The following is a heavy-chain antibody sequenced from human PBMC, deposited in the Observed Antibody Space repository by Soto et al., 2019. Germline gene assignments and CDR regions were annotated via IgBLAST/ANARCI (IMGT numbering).Heavy chain of an antibody. J-gene: IGHJ4*02. CDR3: ASSYGSGYRAFDY. CDR1: GDTFTFYS. Sequence: QVKLVQSGAEVKRPGSSVDVSCKASGDTFTFYSINWVRQAPGLGLEWMGRINPILSMSNYAQRFQGRVTMTADKSTSTAFMELSSLRFEDMAIYYCASSYGSGYRAFDYWGQGALVTVSS. D-gene: IGHD3-10*01. V-gene: IGHV1-69*02. CDR2: INPILSMS.